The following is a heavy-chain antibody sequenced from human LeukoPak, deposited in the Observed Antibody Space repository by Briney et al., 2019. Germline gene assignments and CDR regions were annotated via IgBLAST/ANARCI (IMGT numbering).Heavy chain of an antibody. CDR1: GGSISSYY. CDR2: IYHSGNT. CDR3: ARGSVRYFDWTDAFDI. V-gene: IGHV4-38-2*02. D-gene: IGHD3-9*01. Sequence: SETLSLTCTVSGGSISSYYWSRIRQPPGKGLEGMGSIYHSGNTYYNPSLKSRVTISIDTSKNQFSLKLSSVTAADTAVYYCARGSVRYFDWTDAFDIWGQGTRVTVSS. J-gene: IGHJ3*02.